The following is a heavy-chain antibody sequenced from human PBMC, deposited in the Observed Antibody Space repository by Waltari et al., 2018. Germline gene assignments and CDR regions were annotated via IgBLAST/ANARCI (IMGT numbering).Heavy chain of an antibody. CDR2: IYHSGST. Sequence: QLQLQESGSGLVKPSQTLSLTCAVSGGSISSGGFSWSWFRQPPGKGLEWIGYIYHSGSTYYNPSLKRRVTISGDRSKNQFSLKLSSVTAADTAVYYCASGGYSSGRIDYWGQGTLVTVSS. CDR1: GGSISSGGFS. V-gene: IGHV4-30-2*01. D-gene: IGHD6-19*01. J-gene: IGHJ4*02. CDR3: ASGGYSSGRIDY.